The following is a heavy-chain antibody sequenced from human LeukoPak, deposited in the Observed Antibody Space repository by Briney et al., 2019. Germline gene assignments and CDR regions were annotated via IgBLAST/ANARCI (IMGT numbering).Heavy chain of an antibody. CDR1: GDSINRDNYY. CDR2: IKPSGST. Sequence: KPSETLSLTCTVSGDSINRDNYYWGWIRPAPRKGLRWVGEIKPSGSTNYNPSLKSRVTISVDTSKNQFSLKLSSVTAADTAVYYCARGRRYYYGSGSYYEWDYWGQGTLVTVSS. CDR3: ARGRRYYYGSGSYYEWDY. J-gene: IGHJ4*02. D-gene: IGHD3-10*01. V-gene: IGHV4-39*07.